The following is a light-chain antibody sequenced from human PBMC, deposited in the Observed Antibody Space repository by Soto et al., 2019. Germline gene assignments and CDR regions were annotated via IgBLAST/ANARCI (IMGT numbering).Light chain of an antibody. J-gene: IGKJ1*01. CDR3: QQYNSYSWT. V-gene: IGKV1-5*03. CDR2: KAS. CDR1: ESISSW. Sequence: DIQMTQSPSTLSASVGDRVTITCRASESISSWLAWYQQKPGKAPKVLIYKASSLESGVPSRFSGSGSATEFTLTISSLQPDDFATYYCQQYNSYSWTFGQGTKVDIK.